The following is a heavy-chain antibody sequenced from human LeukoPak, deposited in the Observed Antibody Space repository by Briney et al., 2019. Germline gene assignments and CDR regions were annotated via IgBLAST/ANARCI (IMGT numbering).Heavy chain of an antibody. CDR3: TREPSGTYWYFDL. D-gene: IGHD1-26*01. V-gene: IGHV3-74*01. Sequence: GGSLRLSCAASGFTFNNYCMHWVRQAPGQGPVWVSRINGDGSNTHSADSVKGRFTISRDNAKNTLYLQMNSLRAEDTAVYYCTREPSGTYWYFDLWGRGTLVTVSS. J-gene: IGHJ2*01. CDR1: GFTFNNYC. CDR2: INGDGSNT.